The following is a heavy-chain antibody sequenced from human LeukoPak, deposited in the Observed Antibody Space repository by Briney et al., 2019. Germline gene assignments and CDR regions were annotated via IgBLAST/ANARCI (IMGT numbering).Heavy chain of an antibody. CDR1: GGSISSTSYY. CDR3: ARRVGRGYSYGPNHFFDY. V-gene: IGHV4-39*01. J-gene: IGHJ4*02. CDR2: IYYSGST. Sequence: SETLSLTCTVSGGSISSTSYYWGWIRQPPGKGLEWIGSIYYSGSTYYNPSLKSRVAMSVDTSKNQFSLKVTSVTAADTAVFYCARRVGRGYSYGPNHFFDYWGQGTLVTVSS. D-gene: IGHD5-18*01.